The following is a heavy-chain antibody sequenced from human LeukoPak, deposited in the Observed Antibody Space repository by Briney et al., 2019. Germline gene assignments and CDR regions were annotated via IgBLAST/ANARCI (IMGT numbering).Heavy chain of an antibody. CDR2: IYTSGST. J-gene: IGHJ6*03. V-gene: IGHV4-4*07. CDR1: GGSISSYY. Sequence: SETLSLTCTVSGGSISSYYWSWIRQPAGKGLEWIGRIYTSGSTNYNPSLKSRVTMSVDTSKNQFSLKLSSVTAADTAVYYCAREGPTVTERYYYYYMDVWGKGTTVTVSS. CDR3: AREGPTVTERYYYYYMDV. D-gene: IGHD4-17*01.